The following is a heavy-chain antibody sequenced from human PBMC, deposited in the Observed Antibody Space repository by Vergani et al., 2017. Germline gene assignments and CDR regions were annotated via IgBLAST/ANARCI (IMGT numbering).Heavy chain of an antibody. CDR1: GGSVSSGSYY. Sequence: QVQLQESGPGLVKPSGTLSLTCTVSGGSVSSGSYYWSWIRQPPGKGLEWIGYIYYSGSTNYNPSLKSRVTISVDTSKNQFSLKVSSVTAADTAVYYCAREEYSYQYYYYYGMDVWGQGTTVTVSS. CDR2: IYYSGST. D-gene: IGHD5-18*01. J-gene: IGHJ6*02. CDR3: AREEYSYQYYYYYGMDV. V-gene: IGHV4-61*01.